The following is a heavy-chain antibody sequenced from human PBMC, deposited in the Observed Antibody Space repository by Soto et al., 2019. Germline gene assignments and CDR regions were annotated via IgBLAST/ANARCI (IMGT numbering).Heavy chain of an antibody. D-gene: IGHD6-13*01. J-gene: IGHJ6*03. CDR3: ARDGSRRWNVFATDHYYYCYMDV. V-gene: IGHV1-3*01. CDR2: INAGNGNT. Sequence: ASVKGSCKASAYTFSSYAIHCVRQDPGQRPERMGWINAGNGNTKYSENFQGIDTITRDTSASTAYTELSSLRSADTAVYYCARDGSRRWNVFATDHYYYCYMDVWGKGTTVTVSS. CDR1: AYTFSSYA.